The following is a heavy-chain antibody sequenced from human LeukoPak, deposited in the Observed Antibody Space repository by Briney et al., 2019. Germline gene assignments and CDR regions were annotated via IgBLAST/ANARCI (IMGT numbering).Heavy chain of an antibody. V-gene: IGHV5-51*01. CDR2: IYPGDSDT. CDR3: ARRVSVTTVTRRTEHNWFDP. Sequence: GESLKISCKGSGYSFTSYWIGWVRQMPGKGLEWMGIIYPGDSDTRYSPSFQGQVTISADKSISTAYLQWSSLKASDTAMYYCARRVSVTTVTRRTEHNWFDPWGQGTLVTVSP. D-gene: IGHD4-17*01. CDR1: GYSFTSYW. J-gene: IGHJ5*02.